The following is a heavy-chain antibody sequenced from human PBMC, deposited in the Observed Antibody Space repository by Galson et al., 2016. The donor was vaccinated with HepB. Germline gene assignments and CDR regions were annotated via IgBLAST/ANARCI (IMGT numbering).Heavy chain of an antibody. CDR1: GYTFRTYY. CDR3: ARGTGKLTTVTTVTSLWYFDL. J-gene: IGHJ2*01. V-gene: IGHV1-46*01. Sequence: SVKVSCKAFGYTFRTYYMHWMRQAPGQGLEWMGIINPSGGKTKYAQRFQGRVTMTSGTSTNTLYMELSSLRSDDTAVYYCARGTGKLTTVTTVTSLWYFDLWGRGTLVTVSS. CDR2: INPSGGKT. D-gene: IGHD4-17*01.